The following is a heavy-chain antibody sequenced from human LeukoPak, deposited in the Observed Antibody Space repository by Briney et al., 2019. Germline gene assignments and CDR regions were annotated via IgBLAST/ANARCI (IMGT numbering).Heavy chain of an antibody. Sequence: PSETLSLTCAVYGGSFSGYYWSWIRQPPGEGLEWIGEINHSGSTNYNPSLKSRVTISVDTSKNQFSLKLSSVTAADTAVYYCARDRGGFDYWGQGTLVTVSS. D-gene: IGHD3-10*01. CDR2: INHSGST. J-gene: IGHJ4*02. CDR3: ARDRGGFDY. CDR1: GGSFSGYY. V-gene: IGHV4-34*01.